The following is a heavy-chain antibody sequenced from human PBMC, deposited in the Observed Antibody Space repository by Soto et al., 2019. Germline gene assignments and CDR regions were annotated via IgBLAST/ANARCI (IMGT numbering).Heavy chain of an antibody. Sequence: QITLKESGPTLVKPTQTLTLTCTFSGFSFGVSGVGVGWIRQPPGRALEWLGLVFWNHDKRYSPSLESRLTLTKDTSNNQVVLTVTNLDPGDTGTYYCARAYTYDFDHWGQGTLVTVS. CDR2: VFWNHDK. J-gene: IGHJ4*02. CDR3: ARAYTYDFDH. V-gene: IGHV2-5*01. CDR1: GFSFGVSGVG. D-gene: IGHD2-21*01.